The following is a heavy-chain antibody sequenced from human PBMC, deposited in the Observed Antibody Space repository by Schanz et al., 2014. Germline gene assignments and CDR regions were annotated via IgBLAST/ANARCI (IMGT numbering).Heavy chain of an antibody. J-gene: IGHJ6*02. V-gene: IGHV3-33*06. Sequence: QVQLVESGGGVVQPGRSLRLSCAASGFTFSKYGVHWVRQAPGKGLEWVAVIWYNGSNKYYADSVRGRFTISRDNSKNTLYLQMNNLRAEDTAVYYCAKDLLWLGESYYYGMDVWGQGTTVTVSS. CDR1: GFTFSKYG. CDR2: IWYNGSNK. D-gene: IGHD3-10*01. CDR3: AKDLLWLGESYYYGMDV.